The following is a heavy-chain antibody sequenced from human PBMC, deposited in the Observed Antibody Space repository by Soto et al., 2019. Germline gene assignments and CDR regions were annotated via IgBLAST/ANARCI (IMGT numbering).Heavy chain of an antibody. CDR1: GDSVSSNTAS. CDR2: TYFRSKWYN. CDR3: AKGDNLGPKTGYAFDP. D-gene: IGHD5-12*01. Sequence: PSQTLSLPCAISGDSVSSNTASWNWIRQSPSRGLEWLGRTYFRSKWYNDYAVSVKSRIIINPDTSNNQFSLQLNSVTPEYTAVYFCAKGDNLGPKTGYAFDPWGQGIMVTVSS. J-gene: IGHJ5*02. V-gene: IGHV6-1*01.